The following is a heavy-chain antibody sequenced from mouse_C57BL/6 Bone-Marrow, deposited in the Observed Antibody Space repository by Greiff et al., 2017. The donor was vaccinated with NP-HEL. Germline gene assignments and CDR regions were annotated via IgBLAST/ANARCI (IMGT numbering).Heavy chain of an antibody. D-gene: IGHD1-1*01. CDR1: GFSLTSYG. CDR3: ARMLLGFAY. CDR2: IWSGGST. Sequence: QVQLQQSGPGLVQPSQSLSITCTVSGFSLTSYGVHWVRQSPGKGLEWLGVIWSGGSTDYNAAFISRLSISKDNSKSQVFFKMNSLQADDTAIYYCARMLLGFAYWGQGTLVTVSA. J-gene: IGHJ3*01. V-gene: IGHV2-2*01.